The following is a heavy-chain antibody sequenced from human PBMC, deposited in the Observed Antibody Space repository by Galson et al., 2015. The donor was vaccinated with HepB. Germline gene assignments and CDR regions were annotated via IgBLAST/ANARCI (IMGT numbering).Heavy chain of an antibody. CDR3: ARGGVVSSSWYGMDV. J-gene: IGHJ6*02. D-gene: IGHD6-13*01. Sequence: SLRLSCAASGFTFSIYAMHWVRQAPGKGLEWVSVTSHDGNNKYYADSVKGRFTISRDNSKNTLYLQMNSLRVEDTAMYYRARGGVVSSSWYGMDVWGQGTTVTVSS. CDR2: TSHDGNNK. V-gene: IGHV3-30-3*01. CDR1: GFTFSIYA.